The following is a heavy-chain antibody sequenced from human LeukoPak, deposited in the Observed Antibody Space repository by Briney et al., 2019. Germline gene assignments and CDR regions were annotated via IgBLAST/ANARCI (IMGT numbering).Heavy chain of an antibody. CDR1: GVTFNSYA. V-gene: IGHV1-69*04. CDR3: ARDCPRGSSTSCYSFDY. CDR2: IIPILGIA. J-gene: IGHJ4*02. D-gene: IGHD2-2*01. Sequence: GASVKVSCKASGVTFNSYAISWVRQAPGQGLEWVGRIIPILGIANYAQKFQGRVTITTDESTSTAYMELSSLRSEDTAVYYCARDCPRGSSTSCYSFDYWGQGTLVTVSS.